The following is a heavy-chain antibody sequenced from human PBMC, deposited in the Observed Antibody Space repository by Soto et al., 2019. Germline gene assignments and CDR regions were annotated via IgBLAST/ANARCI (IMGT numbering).Heavy chain of an antibody. CDR1: GGSISSSSYY. V-gene: IGHV4-39*01. CDR3: ARQVYQQYDSDAFDI. D-gene: IGHD1-20*01. CDR2: IYYSGRT. J-gene: IGHJ3*02. Sequence: QLQLQESGPGLVKPSETLSLTCTVSGGSISSSSYYWGWIRQPPGKGLEWIGSIYYSGRTYYNPSHKRRITISGDTSTSQSARKLSSVTAANTAVYYCARQVYQQYDSDAFDISGHRTMVTVSS.